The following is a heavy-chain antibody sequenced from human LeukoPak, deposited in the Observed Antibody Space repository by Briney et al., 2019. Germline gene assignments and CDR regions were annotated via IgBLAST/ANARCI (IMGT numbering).Heavy chain of an antibody. CDR1: GYTFTSYD. D-gene: IGHD3-10*01. J-gene: IGHJ6*02. Sequence: ASVKVSCKASGYTFTSYDINWVRQATGQGLEWMGWMNPNSGNTGYAQKFQGRVTMTRNTSISTAYMELSSLRSEDTAVYYCARLRFGDPTDYYYYYGMDVWGQGTTVTVSS. V-gene: IGHV1-8*01. CDR3: ARLRFGDPTDYYYYYGMDV. CDR2: MNPNSGNT.